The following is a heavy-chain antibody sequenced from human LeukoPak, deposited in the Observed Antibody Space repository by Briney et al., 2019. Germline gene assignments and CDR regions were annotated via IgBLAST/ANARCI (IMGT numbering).Heavy chain of an antibody. CDR2: ISSSSSYI. CDR3: ARVGTSSSGWQFDY. CDR1: GFTFSSYR. J-gene: IGHJ4*02. V-gene: IGHV3-21*01. Sequence: GSLRLSCAASGFTFSSYRMNWVRQAPGKGLEWVSSISSSSSYIYYADSMKGRFTISRDNAKNSLYLQMNSLRAEDTAVYYCARVGTSSSGWQFDYWGQGTLVTVSS. D-gene: IGHD6-19*01.